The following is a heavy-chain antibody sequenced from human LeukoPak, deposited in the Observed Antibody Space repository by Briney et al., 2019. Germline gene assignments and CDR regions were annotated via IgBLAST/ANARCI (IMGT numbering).Heavy chain of an antibody. CDR1: GDFVSSNSAA. V-gene: IGHV6-1*01. D-gene: IGHD6-6*01. Sequence: SQTLSLTCAISGDFVSSNSAAWNWIRQSPSRGLEWLGRTYYRSKGCSDYAVSVKSRITINPDTSKNQFSLQLTSVTREDTAVYYCARDLGGSSSDYNCFDPWGQGTLVTVSS. CDR3: ARDLGGSSSDYNCFDP. J-gene: IGHJ5*02. CDR2: TYYRSKGCS.